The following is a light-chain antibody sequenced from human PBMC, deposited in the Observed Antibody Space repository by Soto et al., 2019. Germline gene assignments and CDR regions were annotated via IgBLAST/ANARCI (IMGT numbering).Light chain of an antibody. Sequence: QSVLTQPPSVSGAPGQRVTISCTGSSSNIGAGYDVHWYQQLPGTAPNILIYGNSNRPSGVPDRFSGSKSGTSASLAITGLQAEDEADYYCQSYDSSLSGLYVFGTGTKLTVL. J-gene: IGLJ1*01. CDR3: QSYDSSLSGLYV. V-gene: IGLV1-40*01. CDR1: SSNIGAGYD. CDR2: GNS.